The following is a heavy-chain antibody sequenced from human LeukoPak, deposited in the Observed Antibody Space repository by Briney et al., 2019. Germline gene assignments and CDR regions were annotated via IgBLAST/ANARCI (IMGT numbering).Heavy chain of an antibody. D-gene: IGHD1-26*01. CDR3: ARVSGSYFSGGDAFDI. J-gene: IGHJ4*02. Sequence: GGSLRLSCAASGFTCSDYSMNWVRQAPGKGLEWVSYISSSSSTIYYADSVKGRFTISRDNAKNSLYLQMNSLRAEDTAVYYCARVSGSYFSGGDAFDIWGQGTLVTVSS. CDR2: ISSSSSTI. CDR1: GFTCSDYS. V-gene: IGHV3-48*01.